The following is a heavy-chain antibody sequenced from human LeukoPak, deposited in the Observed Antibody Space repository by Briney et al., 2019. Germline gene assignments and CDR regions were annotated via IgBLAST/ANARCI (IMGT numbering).Heavy chain of an antibody. CDR1: GFTFNSYS. CDR2: ISGSNSYI. CDR3: ARALRIYYYFDY. D-gene: IGHD1-26*01. V-gene: IGHV3-21*04. J-gene: IGHJ4*02. Sequence: PGGTLRLSCAASGFTFNSYSMNWVRQAPGKGLEWVSSISGSNSYIYYADSMKGRFTISRDNAKNSLYLQMNSLRAEDTAVYYCARALRIYYYFDYWGQGTLVTVSS.